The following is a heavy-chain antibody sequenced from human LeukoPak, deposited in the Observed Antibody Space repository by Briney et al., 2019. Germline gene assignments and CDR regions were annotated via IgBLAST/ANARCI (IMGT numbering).Heavy chain of an antibody. CDR2: IYYSGST. D-gene: IGHD1-26*01. J-gene: IGHJ5*02. Sequence: PPETLSLTCTVSGGSISSSGYYWGWIRQPPGKGLEWIASIYYSGSTYYNPSLKSRVTISVDTSKNQLSLKLSSLTAADTAVYYCARHEYSGSYYGLSWFDPWGQGTLVTVSS. CDR1: GGSISSSGYY. V-gene: IGHV4-39*01. CDR3: ARHEYSGSYYGLSWFDP.